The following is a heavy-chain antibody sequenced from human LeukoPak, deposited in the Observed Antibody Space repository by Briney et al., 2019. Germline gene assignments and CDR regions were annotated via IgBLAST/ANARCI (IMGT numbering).Heavy chain of an antibody. CDR1: GFTFSSYA. CDR2: ISYDGSNK. D-gene: IGHD6-19*01. CDR3: ARGPQWLDQGKIDY. Sequence: QPGGSLRLSCAASGFTFSSYAMHWVRQAPGKGLEWVAVISYDGSNKYYADSVKGRFTISRDNSKNTLYLQMNSLRAEDTAVYYCARGPQWLDQGKIDYWGQGTLVTVSS. J-gene: IGHJ4*02. V-gene: IGHV3-30-3*01.